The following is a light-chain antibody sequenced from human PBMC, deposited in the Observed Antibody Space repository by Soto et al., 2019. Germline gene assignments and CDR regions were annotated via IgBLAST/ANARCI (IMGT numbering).Light chain of an antibody. CDR1: SSDVGSYNL. Sequence: QSALTQPASVSGSPGQSITISCTGTSSDVGSYNLVSWYQQHPGKAPKLIIYEGSKRPSGVSNRFSGSRSGNTASLTISGLQAEDEADYYCCSYAGSSTHVVFGGGTKLTV. V-gene: IGLV2-23*01. CDR2: EGS. J-gene: IGLJ2*01. CDR3: CSYAGSSTHVV.